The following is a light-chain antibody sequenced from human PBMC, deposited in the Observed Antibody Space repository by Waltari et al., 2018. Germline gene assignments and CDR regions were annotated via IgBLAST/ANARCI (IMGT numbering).Light chain of an antibody. CDR1: QGNNSL. J-gene: IGKJ4*01. V-gene: IGKV1-12*01. CDR3: QQANSLPVT. Sequence: WRADQGNNSLLALYQPKPWKAPNLLIYSASSLQSGGPSRFSGSGSGTDFTLTISSLQPEDFATYFCQQANSLPVTFGGGTKVEIK. CDR2: SAS.